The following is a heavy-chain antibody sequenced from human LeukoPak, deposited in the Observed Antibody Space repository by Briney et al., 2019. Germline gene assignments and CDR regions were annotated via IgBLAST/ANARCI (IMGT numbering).Heavy chain of an antibody. CDR1: GYTFTGYY. D-gene: IGHD3-10*01. Sequence: ASVKVSCKASGYTFTGYYMHWVRQAPGQGLEWMGWINPNSGGTNYAQKFQGRVTMTRDTSISTAYMELSRLRSGDTAVYYCTRVSMVTQSQTLDYWGQGTLVTVSS. J-gene: IGHJ4*02. V-gene: IGHV1-2*02. CDR2: INPNSGGT. CDR3: TRVSMVTQSQTLDY.